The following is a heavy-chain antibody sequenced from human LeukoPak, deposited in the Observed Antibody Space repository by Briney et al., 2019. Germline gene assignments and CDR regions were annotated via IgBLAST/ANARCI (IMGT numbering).Heavy chain of an antibody. V-gene: IGHV3-23*01. CDR2: ITGGGEST. Sequence: GGSLRLSCAASRFTFEASAMSWVRQAPGKGLEGVAVITGGGESTYYAASVKGRFTISRDNSKKTLFLQVNSLGAEDTAVYFCAKNIRDQLLCGFNYWGQGIVVTVSS. J-gene: IGHJ4*02. D-gene: IGHD2-2*01. CDR3: AKNIRDQLLCGFNY. CDR1: RFTFEASA.